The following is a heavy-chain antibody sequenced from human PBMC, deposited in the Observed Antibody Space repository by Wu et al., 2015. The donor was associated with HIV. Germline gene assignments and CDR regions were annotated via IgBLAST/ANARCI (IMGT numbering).Heavy chain of an antibody. Sequence: QVQLVQSGAEVKKPGSSVKVSCKASGGTFSSYAISWVRQAPGQGLEWMGGIIPIFGTANYAQKFQGRVTITTDESTSTAYMELSSLRSEDTAVYYCARDAGYCSGGSCYEYYFDYWGQGTLVTVSS. D-gene: IGHD2-15*01. V-gene: IGHV1-69*05. CDR2: IIPIFGTA. J-gene: IGHJ4*02. CDR3: ARDAGYCSGGSCYEYYFDY. CDR1: GGTFSSYA.